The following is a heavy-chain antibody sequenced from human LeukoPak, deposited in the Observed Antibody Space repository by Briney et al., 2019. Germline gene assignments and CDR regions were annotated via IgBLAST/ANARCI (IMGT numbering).Heavy chain of an antibody. CDR1: GFTFSSHW. CDR2: INSDGSST. D-gene: IGHD3-9*01. J-gene: IGHJ4*02. Sequence: GGSLRLSCAASGFTFSSHWMHWVRQVPGKGLVWVSRINSDGSSTSYADSVKGRFTISRDNAKSTLYLQMNSLRAEDTATYYCARGPWSRYDYWGQGTLVTVSS. V-gene: IGHV3-74*01. CDR3: ARGPWSRYDY.